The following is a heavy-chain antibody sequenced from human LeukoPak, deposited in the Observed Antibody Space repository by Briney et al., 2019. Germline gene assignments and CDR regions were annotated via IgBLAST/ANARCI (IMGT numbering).Heavy chain of an antibody. CDR2: IYYSGST. D-gene: IGHD3-22*01. CDR1: GGSISSSSYY. V-gene: IGHV4-39*01. CDR3: ARHFGSRGYYYDSSGYPDY. J-gene: IGHJ4*02. Sequence: PSETLSLTCTVSGGSISSSSYYWGWIRQPPGKGLEWIGSIYYSGSTYYNPSLKSRVTISVDTSKNQFSLKLSSVTAADTAVYYCARHFGSRGYYYDSSGYPDYWGQGTLVTVSS.